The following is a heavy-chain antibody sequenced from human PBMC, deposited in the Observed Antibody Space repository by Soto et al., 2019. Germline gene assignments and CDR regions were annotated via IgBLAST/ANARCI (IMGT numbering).Heavy chain of an antibody. Sequence: PSETLSLTCSVSGGSISSFTYYWGWIRQPPGKGLEWIGIVYYNKNTYYNPSLTSRVTITVDTAKNQFSLILRSVTAADTAMYFCARRERYYGSPGWFDPWGPGTLVTVSS. V-gene: IGHV4-39*01. CDR2: VYYNKNT. J-gene: IGHJ5*02. D-gene: IGHD3-10*01. CDR1: GGSISSFTYY. CDR3: ARRERYYGSPGWFDP.